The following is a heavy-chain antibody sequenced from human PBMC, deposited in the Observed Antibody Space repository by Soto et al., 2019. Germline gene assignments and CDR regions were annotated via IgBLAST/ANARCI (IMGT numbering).Heavy chain of an antibody. Sequence: GGPLRLPCAASGFTFSSYAVSWVRQAPGKGLEWVSAISGSGGSTYYADSVKGRFTISRDNSKNTLYLQMNSLRAEDTSVYYCAKVSAVAGEPAPDYWGQGTLVTVSS. J-gene: IGHJ4*02. CDR1: GFTFSSYA. V-gene: IGHV3-23*01. D-gene: IGHD6-19*01. CDR3: AKVSAVAGEPAPDY. CDR2: ISGSGGST.